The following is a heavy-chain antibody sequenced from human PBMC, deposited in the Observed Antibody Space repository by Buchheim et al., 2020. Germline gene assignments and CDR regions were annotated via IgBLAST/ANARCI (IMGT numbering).Heavy chain of an antibody. D-gene: IGHD3-22*01. J-gene: IGHJ5*02. CDR2: ISSSGSTI. Sequence: EVQLVESGGGLVQPGGSLRLSCAASGFTFRSYEMNWVRQAPGKGLEWVSYISSSGSTIYYADRVKGRFTIPRDNAKNSTSLQMNSLRAEDTAVYCCARHYFYDSSGYLSAFDPWGQGTL. CDR3: ARHYFYDSSGYLSAFDP. CDR1: GFTFRSYE. V-gene: IGHV3-48*03.